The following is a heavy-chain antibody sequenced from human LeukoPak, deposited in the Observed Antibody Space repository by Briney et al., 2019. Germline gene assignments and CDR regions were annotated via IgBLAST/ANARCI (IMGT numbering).Heavy chain of an antibody. CDR3: ARDRGLEYYGSGSWSYYYYGMDV. Sequence: ASVKVSCKASGYTFTSYGISWVRQAPGQGLEWMGWISSYNGNTNYAQKLQGRVTMTTDTSTSTAYMELRSLRSDDTAVYYCARDRGLEYYGSGSWSYYYYGMDVWGQGTTVTVSS. V-gene: IGHV1-18*01. D-gene: IGHD3-10*01. J-gene: IGHJ6*02. CDR1: GYTFTSYG. CDR2: ISSYNGNT.